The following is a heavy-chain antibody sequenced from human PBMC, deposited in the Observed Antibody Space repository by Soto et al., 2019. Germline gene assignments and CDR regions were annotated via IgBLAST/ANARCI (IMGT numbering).Heavy chain of an antibody. CDR3: ASYGGNSEITSDAFDI. J-gene: IGHJ3*02. CDR1: GGSISSYY. CDR2: IYYSGST. Sequence: QVQLQESGPGLVKPSETLSLTCTVSGGSISSYYWSWIRQPPGKGLEWIGYIYYSGSTNYNPSLKSRVTISVDTSKNQFSLKLSSVTAADTAVYYCASYGGNSEITSDAFDIWGQGTMVTVSS. D-gene: IGHD4-17*01. V-gene: IGHV4-59*01.